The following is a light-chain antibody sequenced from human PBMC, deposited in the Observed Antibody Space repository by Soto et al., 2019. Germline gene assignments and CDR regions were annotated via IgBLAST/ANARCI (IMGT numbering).Light chain of an antibody. CDR3: SSYADRTYV. Sequence: QSVLTQPPSASGSPGQSVTISCTGTSSDVGRYNYVSWYQQHPGKAPKLMIYEVNKRPSGVPDRFSGSKSGNMASLTVSGLRAEDEADYYCSSYADRTYVFGAGTKVTVL. V-gene: IGLV2-8*01. J-gene: IGLJ1*01. CDR1: SSDVGRYNY. CDR2: EVN.